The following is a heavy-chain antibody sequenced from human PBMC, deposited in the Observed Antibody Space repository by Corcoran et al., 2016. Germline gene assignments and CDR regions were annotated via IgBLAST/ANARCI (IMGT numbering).Heavy chain of an antibody. J-gene: IGHJ4*02. CDR1: GDTFTSYY. CDR2: VNPSDGST. V-gene: IGHV1-46*01. D-gene: IGHD6-13*01. CDR3: ARDGSGSSSWYSGRY. Sequence: QVQLVQSGAEVKKPGASVKVSCKASGDTFTSYYMHWVRQAPGQGLEWMGIVNPSDGSTSYAQKFQGRVTMTWDTSTSTPDMELSSLGSEETAGYYGARDGSGSSSWYSGRYWGQGTLVTVSS.